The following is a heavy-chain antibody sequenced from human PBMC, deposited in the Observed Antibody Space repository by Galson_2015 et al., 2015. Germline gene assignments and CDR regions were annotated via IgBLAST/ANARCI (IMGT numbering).Heavy chain of an antibody. V-gene: IGHV1-18*01. CDR1: GYTFTSYG. CDR2: ISTSNGNT. J-gene: IGHJ3*02. D-gene: IGHD5-18*01. CDR3: ARVNGYTYGLDAFHI. Sequence: SVKVSCKASGYTFTSYGISWVRQAPGLGLEWMGWISTSNGNTNYAQKFQGRVTMTTDTSTSTAYMELRSLRSDDTAVYYCARVNGYTYGLDAFHICAKDTGHRLF.